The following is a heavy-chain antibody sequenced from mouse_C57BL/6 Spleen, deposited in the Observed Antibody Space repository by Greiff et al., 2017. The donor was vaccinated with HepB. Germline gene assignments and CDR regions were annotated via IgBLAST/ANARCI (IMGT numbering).Heavy chain of an antibody. Sequence: QVQLQQPGAELVKPGASVKLSCKASGYTFTSYWMQWVKQRPGQGLEWIGEIDPSDSYTNYNQKFKGKATLTVDTSSSTAYMQLSSLTSEDSAVYHCARWEITTVVANDYWGQGTTLTVSS. D-gene: IGHD1-1*01. J-gene: IGHJ2*01. V-gene: IGHV1-50*01. CDR1: GYTFTSYW. CDR2: IDPSDSYT. CDR3: ARWEITTVVANDY.